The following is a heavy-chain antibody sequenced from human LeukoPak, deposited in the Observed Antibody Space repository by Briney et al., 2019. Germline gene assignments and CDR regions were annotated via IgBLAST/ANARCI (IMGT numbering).Heavy chain of an antibody. CDR1: GGSISSYY. Sequence: SETLSLTCTVSGGSISSYYWSWIRQPAGKGLEWIGRIYTSGSTNYNPSLKSRVTMSVDTSKNQFSLKLSSVTAADTAVYYCARSGAAYYDFWSGYSTGAFDIWGQGTMVTVSS. D-gene: IGHD3-3*01. J-gene: IGHJ3*02. CDR2: IYTSGST. CDR3: ARSGAAYYDFWSGYSTGAFDI. V-gene: IGHV4-4*07.